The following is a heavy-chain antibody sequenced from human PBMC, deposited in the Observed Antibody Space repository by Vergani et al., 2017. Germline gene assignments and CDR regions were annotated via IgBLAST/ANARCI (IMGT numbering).Heavy chain of an antibody. V-gene: IGHV4-34*01. Sequence: QVQLQQWGAGLLKPSETLSLTCAVYGGSFSGYYWSWIRQPPGKGLEWIGEINHSGSTNYNPSLKSRVTISVDTSKNQFSLKLSSVTAADTAVYYCARLRTIFLRYYXMDVWGKGTTVTVSS. D-gene: IGHD3-3*01. CDR1: GGSFSGYY. CDR3: ARLRTIFLRYYXMDV. J-gene: IGHJ6*03. CDR2: INHSGST.